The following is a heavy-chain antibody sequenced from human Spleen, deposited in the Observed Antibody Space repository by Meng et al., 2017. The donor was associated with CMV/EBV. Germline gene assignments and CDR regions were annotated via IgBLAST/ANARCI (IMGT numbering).Heavy chain of an antibody. J-gene: IGHJ4*02. D-gene: IGHD2-2*01. CDR1: GYTFTGYY. CDR2: INPNTDDT. Sequence: ASVKVSCKASGYTFTGYYLHWVRQAPGQGLEWMGWINPNTDDTKYAQKFQGRVTMTRETSISTAYKELTSLRSDDTAVYYCARAKFVVVPAALGVHWGQGTLVTVSS. V-gene: IGHV1-2*02. CDR3: ARAKFVVVPAALGVH.